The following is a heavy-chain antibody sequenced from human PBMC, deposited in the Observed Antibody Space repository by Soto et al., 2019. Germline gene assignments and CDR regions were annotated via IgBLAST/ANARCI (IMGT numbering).Heavy chain of an antibody. CDR2: ISGSGGST. Sequence: GGSLRLSCAASGFTFSSYAMSWVRQAPGKGLEWVSAISGSGGSTYCADSVKGRFTISRDNSKNTLYLQMNSLRAEDTAVYYCAREASRGFFAMFAFDIWGQGTMVTVSS. D-gene: IGHD3-10*02. V-gene: IGHV3-23*01. CDR3: AREASRGFFAMFAFDI. CDR1: GFTFSSYA. J-gene: IGHJ3*02.